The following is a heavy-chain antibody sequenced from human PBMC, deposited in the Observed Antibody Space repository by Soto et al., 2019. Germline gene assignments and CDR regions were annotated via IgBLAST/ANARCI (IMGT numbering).Heavy chain of an antibody. Sequence: SETLSLTCTVSGDSISAYSWSWVRQPPGKGLEWIGNIHYNGNTKYNPSLKSRVTMSVDTSKNTLYLQMNSLRSEDTAVYYCARDYVSSWSPGHWGQGTLVTVSS. V-gene: IGHV4-59*12. D-gene: IGHD6-13*01. J-gene: IGHJ4*02. CDR1: GDSISAYS. CDR3: ARDYVSSWSPGH. CDR2: IHYNGNT.